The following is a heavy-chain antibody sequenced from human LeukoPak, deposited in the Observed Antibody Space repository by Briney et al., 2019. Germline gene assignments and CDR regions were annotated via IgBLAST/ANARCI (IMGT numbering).Heavy chain of an antibody. V-gene: IGHV1-8*01. CDR1: GYTFTSYD. J-gene: IGHJ4*02. CDR3: ARVPRTTYYYDSSSEY. D-gene: IGHD3-22*01. CDR2: MNPNSGNT. Sequence: ASVKVSCKASGYTFTSYDINWVRQATGQGLEWMGWMNPNSGNTGYAQKFQGRVTMTRNTSISTAYMELSSLRSEDTAVYYCARVPRTTYYYDSSSEYWGQGTLVTVSS.